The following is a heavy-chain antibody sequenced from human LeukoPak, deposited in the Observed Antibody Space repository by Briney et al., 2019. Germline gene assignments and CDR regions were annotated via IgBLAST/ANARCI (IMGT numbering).Heavy chain of an antibody. D-gene: IGHD3-10*01. V-gene: IGHV3-48*03. CDR3: ARDRNYGTKY. J-gene: IGHJ4*02. Sequence: GGSLKLSCAASGFSFSSYEMNWVRQAPGKGLEWVSYISGSGSIIYYADSVKGRFTISRDNANNSLYLQMNSLRAEDAAVYYCARDRNYGTKYWGQGTLVTVSS. CDR1: GFSFSSYE. CDR2: ISGSGSII.